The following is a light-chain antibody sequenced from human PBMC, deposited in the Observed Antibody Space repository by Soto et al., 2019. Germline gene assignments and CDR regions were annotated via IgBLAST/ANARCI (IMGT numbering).Light chain of an antibody. CDR2: AAS. V-gene: IGKV1-39*01. CDR1: QNIDNH. J-gene: IGKJ5*01. Sequence: DIQLTQSPSSLSASVGDSVSISCRASQNIDNHLNWYRQRSGEAPEVLIYAASALRDGVSSRVSGRGYGTEFTLTMKNLLPEDFATYYYQQSYYSPPITFGQGTRL. CDR3: QQSYYSPPIT.